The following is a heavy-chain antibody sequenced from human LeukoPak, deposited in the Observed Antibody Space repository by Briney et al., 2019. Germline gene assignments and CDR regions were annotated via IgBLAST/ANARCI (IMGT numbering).Heavy chain of an antibody. CDR3: ARAPMIVVGLFDY. CDR1: GGSISSYY. Sequence: SETLSLTRTVSGGSISSYYWSWIRQPPGKGLEWIGYIYYSGSTNYNPSLKSRVTISVDTSKNQFSLKLSSVTAADTAVYYCARAPMIVVGLFDYWGQGTLVTVSS. J-gene: IGHJ4*02. D-gene: IGHD3-22*01. CDR2: IYYSGST. V-gene: IGHV4-59*01.